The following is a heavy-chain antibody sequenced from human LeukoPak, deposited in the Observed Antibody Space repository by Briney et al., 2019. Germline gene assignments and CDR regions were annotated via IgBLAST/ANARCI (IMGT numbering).Heavy chain of an antibody. CDR2: INPNSGGT. D-gene: IGHD3-10*01. Sequence: ASVKVSCKASGYTFTDYYMHWVRQAPGQGLEWMGWINPNSGGTNYAQKFQGRVTMNRDTSISTAYMERSRLRSDDTAVYYCARDHYYGSGSSISYWGQGTLVTVSS. CDR3: ARDHYYGSGSSISY. V-gene: IGHV1-2*02. J-gene: IGHJ4*02. CDR1: GYTFTDYY.